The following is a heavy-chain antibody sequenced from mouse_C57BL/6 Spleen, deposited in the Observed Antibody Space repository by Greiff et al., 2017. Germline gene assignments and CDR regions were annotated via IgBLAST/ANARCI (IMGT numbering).Heavy chain of an antibody. V-gene: IGHV1-52*01. Sequence: QVQLQQPGAELVRPGSSVKLSCKASGYTFTSYWMHWVKQRPIQGLEWIGNIDPSDSETHYNQKFKDKATLTVDKSSSTAYMQLSSLTSEDSAVYYCARGYYGSSGDYLDYWGQGTTLTVSS. CDR1: GYTFTSYW. D-gene: IGHD1-1*01. CDR3: ARGYYGSSGDYLDY. CDR2: IDPSDSET. J-gene: IGHJ2*01.